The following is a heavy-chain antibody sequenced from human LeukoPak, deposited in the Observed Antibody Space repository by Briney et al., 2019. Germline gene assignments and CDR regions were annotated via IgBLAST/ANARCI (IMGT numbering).Heavy chain of an antibody. J-gene: IGHJ5*01. CDR3: ARDRSSGSYYLNWFDS. CDR1: GYTFTSYG. V-gene: IGHV1-18*01. CDR2: ISAYNGNT. Sequence: ASVKVSCKASGYTFTSYGISWVRQAPGQGLEWMGWISAYNGNTNYAQKLQSRVTMTTDTSTSTAYMELRSLRSDDTAVYYCARDRSSGSYYLNWFDSWGQGTLVTVSS. D-gene: IGHD3-10*01.